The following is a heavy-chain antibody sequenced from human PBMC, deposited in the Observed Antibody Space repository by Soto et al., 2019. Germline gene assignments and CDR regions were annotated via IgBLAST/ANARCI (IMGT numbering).Heavy chain of an antibody. CDR2: IIPIFGTA. CDR1: GGTFSSYA. D-gene: IGHD1-26*01. Sequence: QVRLVQSGAEVKKPGSSVKVSCKASGGTFSSYAISWVRQAPGQGLEWMGGIIPIFGTANYAQKFQGRVTITADESTSTAYMELSSLRSEDTAVYYCARLSGSYSFYYYGMDVWGQGTTVTVSS. CDR3: ARLSGSYSFYYYGMDV. J-gene: IGHJ6*02. V-gene: IGHV1-69*01.